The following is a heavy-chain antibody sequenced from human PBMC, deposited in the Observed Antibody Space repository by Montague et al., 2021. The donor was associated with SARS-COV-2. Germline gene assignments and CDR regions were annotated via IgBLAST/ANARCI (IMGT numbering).Heavy chain of an antibody. D-gene: IGHD3-16*01. Sequence: SETLSLTCAVYGGSFSGYYWSWIRQPPGKGLEWIGQIHHTGSTVYKPSLKSRVTISEDTSKNQFSLKMTSVTAADTAVYYCAGGSHQLRFGLDVWGQGTTVTVSS. CDR2: IHHTGST. CDR3: AGGSHQLRFGLDV. J-gene: IGHJ6*02. CDR1: GGSFSGYY. V-gene: IGHV4-34*01.